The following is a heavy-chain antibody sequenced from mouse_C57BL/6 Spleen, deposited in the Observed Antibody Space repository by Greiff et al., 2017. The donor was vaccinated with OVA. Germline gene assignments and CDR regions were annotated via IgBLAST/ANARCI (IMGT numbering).Heavy chain of an antibody. CDR2: IDPSDSYT. D-gene: IGHD1-1*01. CDR1: GYSFTSYW. CDR3: ARSLYGSSHYYAMDY. V-gene: IGHV1-69*01. Sequence: QVQLQQPGAELVMPGASVKLSCKASGYSFTSYWLHWVKQRPGHGLEWIGEIDPSDSYTNYNQKFKGKSTLTVDKSSSTAYMQLSSLTSEDSAVYYCARSLYGSSHYYAMDYWGQGTSVTVSS. J-gene: IGHJ4*01.